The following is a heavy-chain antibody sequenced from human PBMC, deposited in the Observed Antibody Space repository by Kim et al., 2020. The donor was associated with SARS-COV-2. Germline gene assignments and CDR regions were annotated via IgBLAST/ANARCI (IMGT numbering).Heavy chain of an antibody. V-gene: IGHV6-1*01. CDR3: ARDSRPLYCFDY. J-gene: IGHJ4*02. Sequence: NDYGGSVKSRITISPDTALNQFSLQLNSVTPEDTAVYYCARDSRPLYCFDYWGQGSPVTVSS. CDR2: N.